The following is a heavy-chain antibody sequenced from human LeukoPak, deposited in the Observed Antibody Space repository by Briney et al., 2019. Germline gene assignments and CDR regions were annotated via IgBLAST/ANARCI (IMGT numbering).Heavy chain of an antibody. J-gene: IGHJ4*02. D-gene: IGHD6-19*01. CDR3: ARDDTAVAGTELDY. V-gene: IGHV3-21*01. CDR2: SSSSSTNI. Sequence: TPGGSLRLSCAASGFTFSNYNMNWVRQAPGKGLEWVSYSSSSSTNIYYTDSVKGRFTISRDNAKNSLYLQMNSLRAEDTAVYYCARDDTAVAGTELDYWGQGTLVTASS. CDR1: GFTFSNYN.